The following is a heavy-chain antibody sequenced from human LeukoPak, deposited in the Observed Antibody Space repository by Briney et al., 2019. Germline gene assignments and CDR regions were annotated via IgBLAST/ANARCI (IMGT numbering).Heavy chain of an antibody. CDR1: GGSISSYY. Sequence: SETLSLTXTVSGGSISSYYWSWIGQPPGKGLEWIGYIYYSGSTNYNPSLKSRVTISVDTSKNQFSLKLSSVTAADTAVYYCARQTTGNWFDPWGQGTLVTVSS. CDR2: IYYSGST. D-gene: IGHD4-11*01. CDR3: ARQTTGNWFDP. V-gene: IGHV4-59*01. J-gene: IGHJ5*02.